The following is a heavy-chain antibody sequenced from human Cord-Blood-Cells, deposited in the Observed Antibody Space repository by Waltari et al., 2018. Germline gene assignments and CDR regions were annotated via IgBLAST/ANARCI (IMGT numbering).Heavy chain of an antibody. V-gene: IGHV4-34*01. CDR1: GGSFSGYS. J-gene: IGHJ1*01. CDR3: ASSSSLEYFQH. D-gene: IGHD6-13*01. CDR2: INHSGST. Sequence: QVQLQQWGAGLLKPSETLSLTCAVYGGSFSGYSWSWIRQPPGKGLEWIGEINHSGSTNYNPSLKSRVTISVDTSKNQFSLKLSSVTAADTAVYYCASSSSLEYFQHWGQGTLVTVSS.